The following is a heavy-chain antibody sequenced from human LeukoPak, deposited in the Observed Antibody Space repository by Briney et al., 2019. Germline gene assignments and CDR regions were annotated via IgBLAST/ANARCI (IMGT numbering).Heavy chain of an antibody. V-gene: IGHV3-23*01. J-gene: IGHJ1*01. Sequence: PGGSLRLSCAASGFTFSSYGMRWVRQAPGKGLEWVSAISGSGGTTYYADSVKGRFTISRDNSKKTMYLQMNSLRAEDTAIYYCAIFQISTSWPEYFQHWGQGTLVTVSS. D-gene: IGHD6-13*01. CDR2: ISGSGGTT. CDR1: GFTFSSYG. CDR3: AIFQISTSWPEYFQH.